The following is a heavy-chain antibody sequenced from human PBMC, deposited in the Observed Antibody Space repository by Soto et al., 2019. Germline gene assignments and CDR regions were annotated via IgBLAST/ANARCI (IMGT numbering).Heavy chain of an antibody. J-gene: IGHJ6*02. Sequence: QVQLVQSGAEVKKPGASVKVSCKASGYTFTGYYMHWVRQAPGQGLEWMGWINPNSGGTNYAQKFQGWVTMTRDTSISTAYMELSRLRSDDTAVYYCARGSITIFVVVNDRLGMDVWGQGTTVTVSS. D-gene: IGHD3-3*01. CDR2: INPNSGGT. CDR3: ARGSITIFVVVNDRLGMDV. CDR1: GYTFTGYY. V-gene: IGHV1-2*04.